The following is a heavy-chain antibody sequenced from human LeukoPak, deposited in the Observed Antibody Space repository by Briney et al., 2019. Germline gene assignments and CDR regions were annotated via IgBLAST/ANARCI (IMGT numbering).Heavy chain of an antibody. CDR3: ARDVRIAAAGMRSYFDY. CDR2: INPSGGST. J-gene: IGHJ4*02. D-gene: IGHD6-13*01. Sequence: PAASAKVSCKASGYTFTSYYMHWVRQAPGQGLEWMGIINPSGGSTSYAQKFQGRVTMTRDTSTSTVYMELSSLRSEDTAVYYCARDVRIAAAGMRSYFDYWGQGTLVTVSS. CDR1: GYTFTSYY. V-gene: IGHV1-46*01.